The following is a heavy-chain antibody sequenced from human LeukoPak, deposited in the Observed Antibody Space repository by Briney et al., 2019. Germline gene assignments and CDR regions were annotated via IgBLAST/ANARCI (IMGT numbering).Heavy chain of an antibody. V-gene: IGHV3-64*01. CDR3: ARDWTLGY. CDR1: GFTFSSYA. CDR2: ISSNGGST. J-gene: IGHJ4*02. D-gene: IGHD3/OR15-3a*01. Sequence: GGSLRLSCAASGFTFSSYAMHWVRQAPGKGLEYVSAISSNGGSTYYANSVKGRFTISRDNSKITLYLQMGSLRAEDMAVYYCARDWTLGYWGQGTLVTVSS.